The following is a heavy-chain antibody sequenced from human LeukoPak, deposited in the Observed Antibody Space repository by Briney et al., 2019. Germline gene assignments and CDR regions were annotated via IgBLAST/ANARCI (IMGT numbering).Heavy chain of an antibody. Sequence: KPSEALSLTCTVSGGSISSSSYYWGWIRQPPGKGLEWIGSIYYSGSTYYNPSLKSRVTISVDTSKNQFSLKLSSVTAADTAVYYCALRYFDWSPGGMDVWGKGTTVTISS. CDR1: GGSISSSSYY. CDR2: IYYSGST. J-gene: IGHJ6*04. D-gene: IGHD3-9*01. CDR3: ALRYFDWSPGGMDV. V-gene: IGHV4-39*01.